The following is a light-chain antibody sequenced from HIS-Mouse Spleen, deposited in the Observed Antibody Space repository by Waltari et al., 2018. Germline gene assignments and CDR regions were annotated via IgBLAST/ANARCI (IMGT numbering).Light chain of an antibody. V-gene: IGKV1-8*01. J-gene: IGKJ1*01. CDR3: QQYYSYPPWT. CDR1: QGISSY. Sequence: AIRMTQSPSSLSASTGDRVTITCRASQGISSYFAWYQQKPGKAPKLLIYGATTLQSGVPSRFSGSGSGTDFTLTISCLQSEDFATYYCQQYYSYPPWTFGQGTKVEIK. CDR2: GAT.